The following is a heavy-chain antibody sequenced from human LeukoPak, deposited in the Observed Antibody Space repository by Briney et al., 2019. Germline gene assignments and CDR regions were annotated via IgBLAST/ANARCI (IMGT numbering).Heavy chain of an antibody. J-gene: IGHJ3*02. CDR1: GGSFSGYY. Sequence: SETLSLTCAVYGGSFSGYYWSWIRQPPGKGLEWIGYISYSGNTNYNPSLKSRVTMSVDTSKNQFSLKLSSVTAADTAVYYCARRRDYVWGSYRYAFDIWGQGTMVTVSS. D-gene: IGHD3-16*02. CDR2: ISYSGNT. CDR3: ARRRDYVWGSYRYAFDI. V-gene: IGHV4-59*01.